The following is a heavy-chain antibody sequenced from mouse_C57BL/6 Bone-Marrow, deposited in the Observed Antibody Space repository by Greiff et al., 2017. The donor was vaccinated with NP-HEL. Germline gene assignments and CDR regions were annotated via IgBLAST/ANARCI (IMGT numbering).Heavy chain of an antibody. CDR3: TGGYDVGGHYAMDY. J-gene: IGHJ4*01. CDR2: IRNKANNHAT. Sequence: EVNVVESGGGLVQPGGSMKLSCAASGFTFSDAWMDWVRQSPEKGLEWVAEIRNKANNHATYYAESVKGRFTISRDDSKSSVYLKRNSLRAEDTGMYDCTGGYDVGGHYAMDYWGQGTSVTVSS. D-gene: IGHD2-2*01. V-gene: IGHV6-6*01. CDR1: GFTFSDAW.